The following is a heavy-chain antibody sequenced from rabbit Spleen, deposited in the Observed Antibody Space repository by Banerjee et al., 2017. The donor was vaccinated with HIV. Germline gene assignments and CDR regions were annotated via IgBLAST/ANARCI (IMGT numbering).Heavy chain of an antibody. J-gene: IGHJ3*01. D-gene: IGHD8-1*01. V-gene: IGHV1S45*01. CDR1: GFSFSSGYD. CDR3: ARDTGSSFSSYGMDL. Sequence: QEQLEESGGGLVQPEGSLTLTCTASGFSFSSGYDMCWVRQAPGKGLEWIACIDAGSSGSTYSATWAKGRFTCSKTSSTTVTLQMTSLTVADTATYFCARDTGSSFSSYGMDLWGQGTLVTVS. CDR2: IDAGSSGST.